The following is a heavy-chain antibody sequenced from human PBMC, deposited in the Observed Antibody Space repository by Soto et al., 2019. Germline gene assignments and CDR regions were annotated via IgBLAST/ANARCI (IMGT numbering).Heavy chain of an antibody. CDR3: ARDARRTGIVGQWVA. J-gene: IGHJ5*02. V-gene: IGHV3-23*01. CDR1: GFTFSDYA. Sequence: EVQLLESGGGLIQPGGSLRLSCAGSGFTFSDYAMAWVRQATGKGLEWVSGISDSGITTRYADSVKGRCTISRDNSKNILFLQMRSLRAADTGVYYCARDARRTGIVGQWVAWGQGTLVTVSS. D-gene: IGHD1-26*01. CDR2: ISDSGITT.